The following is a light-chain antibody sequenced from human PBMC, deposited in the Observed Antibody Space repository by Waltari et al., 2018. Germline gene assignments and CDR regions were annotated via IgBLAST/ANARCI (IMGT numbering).Light chain of an antibody. Sequence: DIQMTPFPSPPFASVGNRVPNPFRARQGICSWLVWDQQKPGKAPKLLIYKASSLQSGVPSRFSGSGSGTDFTLTISSLQPEDFATYYCQQYNSAPWTFGQGTKVEIK. CDR3: QQYNSAPWT. V-gene: IGKV1-5*03. J-gene: IGKJ1*01. CDR2: KAS. CDR1: QGICSW.